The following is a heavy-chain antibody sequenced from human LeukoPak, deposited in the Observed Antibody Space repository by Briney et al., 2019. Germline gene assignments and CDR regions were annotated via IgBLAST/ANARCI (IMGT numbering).Heavy chain of an antibody. J-gene: IGHJ4*02. CDR1: GFTFSSYG. V-gene: IGHV3-23*01. CDR2: ISGSGGST. D-gene: IGHD2-21*02. Sequence: PGGSLRLSCAASGFTFSSYGMSWVRQAPGKGLEWVSAISGSGGSTYYADSVKGRFTISRDNSKNTLYLQMNSLRAEDTAVYYCAKEFVVVTAKFSGVRYFDYWGQGTLVTVSS. CDR3: AKEFVVVTAKFSGVRYFDY.